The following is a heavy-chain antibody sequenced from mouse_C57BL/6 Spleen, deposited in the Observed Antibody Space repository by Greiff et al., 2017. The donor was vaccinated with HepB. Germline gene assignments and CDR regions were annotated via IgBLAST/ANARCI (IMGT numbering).Heavy chain of an antibody. D-gene: IGHD1-1*01. CDR1: GFTFSSYA. Sequence: DVQLVESGGGLVKPGGSLKLSCAASGFTFSSYAMSWVRQTPEKRLEWVATISDGGSYTYYPDNVKGRFTISRDNAKNNLYLQMSHLKSEDTAMYYCARDRAYYYGSSYWDFDVWGTGTTVTVST. J-gene: IGHJ1*03. CDR2: ISDGGSYT. V-gene: IGHV5-4*01. CDR3: ARDRAYYYGSSYWDFDV.